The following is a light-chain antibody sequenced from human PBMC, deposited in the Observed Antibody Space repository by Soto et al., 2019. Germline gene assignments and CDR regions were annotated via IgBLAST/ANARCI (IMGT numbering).Light chain of an antibody. CDR1: QSVSSSY. J-gene: IGKJ2*01. Sequence: EIVLTHSPGTLSLSPGERDTLSCRASQSVSSSYLAWYQQKPGQAPRLLIYGASSRATGIPDRFSGSGSGPDFTLTISRLEPEDFAVYYCQQYGSSLYPFGQGTKLEI. CDR3: QQYGSSLYP. V-gene: IGKV3-20*01. CDR2: GAS.